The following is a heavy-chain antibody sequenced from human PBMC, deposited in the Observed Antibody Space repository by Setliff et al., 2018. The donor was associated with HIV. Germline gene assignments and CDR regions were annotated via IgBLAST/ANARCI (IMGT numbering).Heavy chain of an antibody. Sequence: SPSLTCTVSGGPMNTGGYYWSWIRHHPGKGLEWVGYIFYSGSTYYNPSLESRLTISIDTSKNQFFLKLNSVTAADTAVYYCARHGTWNSQRFHFDYWGQGTPVTVSS. J-gene: IGHJ4*02. D-gene: IGHD1-7*01. CDR1: GGPMNTGGYY. CDR2: IFYSGST. CDR3: ARHGTWNSQRFHFDY. V-gene: IGHV4-31*03.